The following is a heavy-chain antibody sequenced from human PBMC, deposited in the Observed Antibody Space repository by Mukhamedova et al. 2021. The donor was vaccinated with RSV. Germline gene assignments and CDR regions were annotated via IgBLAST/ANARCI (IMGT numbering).Heavy chain of an antibody. V-gene: IGHV3-23*01. J-gene: IGHJ5*02. CDR2: ISGSGGST. CDR3: AKDIVVVVAALGWFDP. D-gene: IGHD2-15*01. Sequence: GLEWVSAISGSGGSTYYADSVKGRFTISRDNSKNTLYLQMNSLRAEDTAVYYCAKDIVVVVAALGWFDPWGPGTLVTVSS.